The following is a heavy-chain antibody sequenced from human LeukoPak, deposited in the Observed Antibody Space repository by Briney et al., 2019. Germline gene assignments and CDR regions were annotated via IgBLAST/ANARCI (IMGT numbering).Heavy chain of an antibody. J-gene: IGHJ3*02. CDR2: TYYSGST. D-gene: IGHD6-13*01. CDR3: ARSPTIAAGGPYGTFDI. V-gene: IGHV4-31*03. Sequence: SETLSLTCSVSGASLSDNNYYWIWIRQHPITGLDWIGFTYYSGSTYYSPALESRVSISLHTSKKQLSLKIYSVTAADTALYYCARSPTIAAGGPYGTFDIWGQGTVVTVSS. CDR1: GASLSDNNYY.